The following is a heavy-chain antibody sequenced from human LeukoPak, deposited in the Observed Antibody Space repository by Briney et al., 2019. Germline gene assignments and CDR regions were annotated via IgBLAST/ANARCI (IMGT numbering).Heavy chain of an antibody. J-gene: IGHJ4*02. D-gene: IGHD2-2*02. CDR3: AKSDLGKNTAGPFNY. CDR2: ISGYQGST. V-gene: IGHV1-18*01. CDR1: GYTFTNYG. Sequence: GASVKVSCKASGYTFTNYGITWVRQAPGQGLEWMGWISGYQGSTKYAQNFQGRVTMTIDTSTSTAYMDLRRLRSYDTAIYFYAKSDLGKNTAGPFNYWGQGTLVAVSS.